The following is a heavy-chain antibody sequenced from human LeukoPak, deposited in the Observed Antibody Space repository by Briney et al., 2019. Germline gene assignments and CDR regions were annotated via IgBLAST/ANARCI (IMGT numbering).Heavy chain of an antibody. CDR3: ARGPYSGSYYSAFDI. D-gene: IGHD1-26*01. CDR1: GGSISSYY. V-gene: IGHV4-59*01. Sequence: SETLSLTCTISGGSISSYYWSWMRQPPGKGLEWIGYIYYIGTTNYNPSLKSRVTISVDTSKNQFSLKLSSVTAADTAVYYCARGPYSGSYYSAFDIWGQGTMVTVSS. J-gene: IGHJ3*02. CDR2: IYYIGTT.